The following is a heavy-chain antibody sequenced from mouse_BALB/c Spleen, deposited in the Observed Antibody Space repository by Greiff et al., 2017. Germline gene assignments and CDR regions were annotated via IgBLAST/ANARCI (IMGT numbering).Heavy chain of an antibody. V-gene: IGHV5-6-5*01. D-gene: IGHD1-1*01. CDR2: ISSGGST. CDR3: ARETVVATEYFDY. CDR1: GFTFSSYA. Sequence: EVKLMESGGGLVKPGGSLKLSCAASGFTFSSYAMSWVRQTPEKRLEWVASISSGGSTYYPDSVKGRFTISRDNARNILYLQMSSLRSEDTAMYYCARETVVATEYFDYWGQGTTLTVSS. J-gene: IGHJ2*01.